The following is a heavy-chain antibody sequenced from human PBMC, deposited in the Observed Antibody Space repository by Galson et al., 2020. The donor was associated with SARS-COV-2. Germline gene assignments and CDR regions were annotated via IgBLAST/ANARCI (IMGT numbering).Heavy chain of an antibody. V-gene: IGHV3-73*01. CDR2: IRSKANNYAT. CDR1: GFVFSGSA. J-gene: IGHJ4*02. D-gene: IGHD1-1*01. Sequence: GESLKISCAASGFVFSGSALHWVRPASGRGLEWVGRIRSKANNYATAYGASVKDRFTIFRDDSKNTAYVEMHNLKTEDTAVYYCTRFVEGANYFDYWGQGALVTVSS. CDR3: TRFVEGANYFDY.